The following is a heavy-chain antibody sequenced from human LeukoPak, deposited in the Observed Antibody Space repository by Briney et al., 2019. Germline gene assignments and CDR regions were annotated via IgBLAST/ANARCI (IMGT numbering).Heavy chain of an antibody. V-gene: IGHV5-51*01. D-gene: IGHD6-19*01. Sequence: GESPKISCKGSGYNYTTYWIGWVRQMPGKGLEWMGIIYPRDSDTRYSPSFQGQVTISADKSINTAYLQWSSLKASDTAMYYCATSIAVASRGFDYWGQGILVTVSS. J-gene: IGHJ4*02. CDR3: ATSIAVASRGFDY. CDR2: IYPRDSDT. CDR1: GYNYTTYW.